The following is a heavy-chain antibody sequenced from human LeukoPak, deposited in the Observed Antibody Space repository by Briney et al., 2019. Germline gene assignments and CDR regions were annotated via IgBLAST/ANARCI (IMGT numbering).Heavy chain of an antibody. Sequence: PSETLSLTCTVSGGSISNYYWSWLRQPPGKGLEWVGYIYYSGNTNYNPSLKSRVTISVDTSKKEFSLKLNSVTAADTAVYYCARSPIAVAGTLDYWGQGTLVTVSS. CDR1: GGSISNYY. J-gene: IGHJ4*02. D-gene: IGHD6-19*01. CDR2: IYYSGNT. CDR3: ARSPIAVAGTLDY. V-gene: IGHV4-59*08.